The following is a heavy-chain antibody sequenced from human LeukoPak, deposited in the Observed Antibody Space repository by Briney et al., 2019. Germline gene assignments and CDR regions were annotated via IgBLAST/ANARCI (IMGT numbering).Heavy chain of an antibody. Sequence: GGSLRLSCAASGFTFSDYYMSWIRQAPGKGLEWVSYISSSGSTIYYADSVKGRFTISRDNAKNSLYLQMNSLRAEDTAVYYCARDLQDYGGNSDGLGFDYWGQGTLVTVSS. V-gene: IGHV3-11*01. CDR2: ISSSGSTI. J-gene: IGHJ4*02. CDR3: ARDLQDYGGNSDGLGFDY. CDR1: GFTFSDYY. D-gene: IGHD4-23*01.